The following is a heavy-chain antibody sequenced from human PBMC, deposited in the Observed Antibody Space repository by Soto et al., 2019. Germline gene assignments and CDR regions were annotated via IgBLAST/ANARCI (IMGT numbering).Heavy chain of an antibody. Sequence: GGSLRLSCTASGFTFGDYAMSWFRQAPGKGLEWVGFIRSKAYGGTTEYAASVKGRFTISRDDSKSIAYLQMNSLKTEDSDVYYCTRVDSSGWYLDYWGQGTLFTVSS. CDR3: TRVDSSGWYLDY. D-gene: IGHD6-19*01. CDR2: IRSKAYGGTT. CDR1: GFTFGDYA. J-gene: IGHJ4*02. V-gene: IGHV3-49*03.